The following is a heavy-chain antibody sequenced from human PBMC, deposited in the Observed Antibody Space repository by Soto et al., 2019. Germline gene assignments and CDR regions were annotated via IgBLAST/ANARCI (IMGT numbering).Heavy chain of an antibody. D-gene: IGHD5-12*01. CDR2: IYYSGST. V-gene: IGHV4-59*01. Sequence: PSETLSLTCTVSGGSISSYYWSWIRQPPGKGLEWIGYIYYSGSTNYNPSLKSRVTISVDTSKNQFSLKLSSVTAADTAVYYCAKAVSDIVATITGSDYWGQGTLVTVSS. CDR3: AKAVSDIVATITGSDY. J-gene: IGHJ4*02. CDR1: GGSISSYY.